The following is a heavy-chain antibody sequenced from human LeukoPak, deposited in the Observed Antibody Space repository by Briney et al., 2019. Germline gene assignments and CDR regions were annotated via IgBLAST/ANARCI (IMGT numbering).Heavy chain of an antibody. CDR3: ARRAGAYSHPYDY. J-gene: IGHJ4*02. V-gene: IGHV3-21*04. Sequence: TGGSLRLSCTVSGFTFNNYAMAWVRQAPGKGLEWVALISGDGDHSYYAESVQGRFTISRDNAKNSLSLQMNSLRAEDTAVYYCARRAGAYSHPYDYWGQGTLVTVSS. CDR2: ISGDGDHS. CDR1: GFTFNNYA. D-gene: IGHD4/OR15-4a*01.